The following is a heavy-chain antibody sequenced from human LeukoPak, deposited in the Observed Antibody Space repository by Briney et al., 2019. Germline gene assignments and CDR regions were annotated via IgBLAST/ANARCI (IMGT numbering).Heavy chain of an antibody. CDR1: GGTFSSYA. CDR3: ARDGGPTYYYDSSGYPPKGAFDI. CDR2: IIPIFGTA. Sequence: GASVKVSCKASGGTFSSYAISWVRQAPGQGLEWMGGIIPIFGTANYAQKFQGRVTITADESTSTAYMELSSLRSGDTAVYYCARDGGPTYYYDSSGYPPKGAFDIWGQGTMVTVSS. J-gene: IGHJ3*02. D-gene: IGHD3-22*01. V-gene: IGHV1-69*13.